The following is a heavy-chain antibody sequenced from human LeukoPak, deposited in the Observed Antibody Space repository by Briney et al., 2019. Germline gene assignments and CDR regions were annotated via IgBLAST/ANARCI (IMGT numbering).Heavy chain of an antibody. D-gene: IGHD2-15*01. Sequence: GGSLRLSCAASGFTFSSYSMNWVRQAPGKGLEWVSSITRSSNYIYYAASVRGRFTISRDTSRSTLYLQMNSLRAEDAAVYYCAKAPVTSCRGAFCYPFDYWGQGTLVTVSS. V-gene: IGHV3-21*04. CDR1: GFTFSSYS. CDR3: AKAPVTSCRGAFCYPFDY. CDR2: ITRSSNYI. J-gene: IGHJ4*02.